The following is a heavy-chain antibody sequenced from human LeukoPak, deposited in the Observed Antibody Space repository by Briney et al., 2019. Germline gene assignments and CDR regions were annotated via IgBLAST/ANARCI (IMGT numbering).Heavy chain of an antibody. CDR1: GYTFTSCA. V-gene: IGHV7-4-1*02. J-gene: IGHJ5*02. CDR3: ARDVVVVAATPGDWFDP. Sequence: ASVKVSCKASGYTFTSCAMNWVRQAPGQGLEWMGWINTNTGNPTYAQGFTGRFVFSLDTSVSTAYLQISSLKAEDTAVYYCARDVVVVAATPGDWFDPWGQGTLVTVSS. CDR2: INTNTGNP. D-gene: IGHD2-15*01.